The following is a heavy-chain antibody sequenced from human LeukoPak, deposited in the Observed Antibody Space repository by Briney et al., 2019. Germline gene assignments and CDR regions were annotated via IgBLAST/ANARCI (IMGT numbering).Heavy chain of an antibody. Sequence: GRSLRLSCAASGFTFSSYGMHWVRQAPGKGLEWVAVISYDGSNKHYADSVKGRFTISRDNSKNTLYLQMNSLRAEDTAVYYCARGRGYGDYLDYWGQGTLVTVSS. D-gene: IGHD4-17*01. CDR2: ISYDGSNK. J-gene: IGHJ4*02. CDR1: GFTFSSYG. CDR3: ARGRGYGDYLDY. V-gene: IGHV3-30*03.